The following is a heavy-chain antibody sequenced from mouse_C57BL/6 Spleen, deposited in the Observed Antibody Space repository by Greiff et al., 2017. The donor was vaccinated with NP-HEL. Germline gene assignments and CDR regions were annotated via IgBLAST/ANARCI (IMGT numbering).Heavy chain of an antibody. CDR1: GYTFTDYY. CDR2: IYPGSGNT. Sequence: QVQLKESGAELVRPGASVKLSCKASGYTFTDYYINWVKQRPGQGLEWIARIYPGSGNTYYNEKFKGKATLTAEKSSSTAYMQLSSLTSEDSAVYFCARMARNGYYDAMDYWGQGTSVTVSS. D-gene: IGHD2-2*01. J-gene: IGHJ4*01. V-gene: IGHV1-76*01. CDR3: ARMARNGYYDAMDY.